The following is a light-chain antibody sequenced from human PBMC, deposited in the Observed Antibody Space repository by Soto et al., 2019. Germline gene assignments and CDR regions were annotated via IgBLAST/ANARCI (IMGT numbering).Light chain of an antibody. J-gene: IGKJ4*01. V-gene: IGKV1-39*01. Sequence: DIQMTQSPSSLSASVGDRVTITCRASQSISSYLNWYQQKPGKAPKLLNYAASSLQSGVPSRFSGSGSGTDFTLTISSLQPEDFATYYCQQSYSTRRVTFGGGTKVEIK. CDR2: AAS. CDR1: QSISSY. CDR3: QQSYSTRRVT.